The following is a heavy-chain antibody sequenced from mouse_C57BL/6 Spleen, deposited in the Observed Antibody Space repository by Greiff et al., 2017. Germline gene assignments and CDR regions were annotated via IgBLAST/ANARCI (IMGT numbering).Heavy chain of an antibody. CDR3: ASLIYYGYDWYFDV. CDR1: GFTFSSYT. Sequence: EVQRVESGGGLVKPGGSLKLSCAASGFTFSSYTMSWVRQTPEKRLEWVATISGGGGNTYYPDSVKGRFTISRDTAKNTLYLQMSSLRSEDTALYYCASLIYYGYDWYFDVWGTGTTVTVAS. J-gene: IGHJ1*03. V-gene: IGHV5-9*01. D-gene: IGHD2-2*01. CDR2: ISGGGGNT.